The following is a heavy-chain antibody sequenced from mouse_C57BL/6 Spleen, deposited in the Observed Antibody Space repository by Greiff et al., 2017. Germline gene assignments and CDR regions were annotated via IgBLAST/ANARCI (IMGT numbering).Heavy chain of an antibody. CDR1: GYTFTSYW. CDR2: IDPSDSYT. V-gene: IGHV1-59*01. Sequence: QVQLQQPGAELVRPGTSVKLSCKASGYTFTSYWMHWVKQRPGQGLEWIGVIDPSDSYTNYNQKFKGKATLTVDTSSSTAYMQLSSLTSEDSAVYYCARSGYGNYFAWFAYWGQGTLVTVSA. CDR3: ARSGYGNYFAWFAY. J-gene: IGHJ3*01. D-gene: IGHD2-10*02.